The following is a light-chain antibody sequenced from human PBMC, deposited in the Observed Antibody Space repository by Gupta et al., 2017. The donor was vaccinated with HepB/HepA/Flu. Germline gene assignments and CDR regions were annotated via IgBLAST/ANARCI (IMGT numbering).Light chain of an antibody. CDR2: DIS. CDR3: QQDDNVPQT. Sequence: DIQLTQSRSSLSASVGDRVIITCQASHDISNSLNWYQQKPGEAPKLLIYDISKLDIGVPSRFSGSRSGTDFTLTIKRLQPEDIATYFCQQDDNVPQTFGRGTKLEMK. J-gene: IGKJ2*01. V-gene: IGKV1-33*01. CDR1: HDISNS.